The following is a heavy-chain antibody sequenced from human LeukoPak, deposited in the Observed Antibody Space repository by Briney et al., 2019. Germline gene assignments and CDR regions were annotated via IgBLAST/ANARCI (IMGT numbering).Heavy chain of an antibody. J-gene: IGHJ2*01. CDR2: INPNSGGT. V-gene: IGHV1-2*02. CDR1: GYTFTGYY. Sequence: GASVKVSCKASGYTFTGYYMHWVRQAPGQGLEWMGWINPNSGGTNYAQKFQGRVTMTRDTSISTAYMELSRLRSDDTAVYYCARDLSAARGWAWLWGRGTLTTVSS. D-gene: IGHD6-6*01. CDR3: ARDLSAARGWAWL.